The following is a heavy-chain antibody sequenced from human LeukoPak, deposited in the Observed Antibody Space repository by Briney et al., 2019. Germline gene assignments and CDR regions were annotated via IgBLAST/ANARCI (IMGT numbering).Heavy chain of an antibody. D-gene: IGHD2-2*01. J-gene: IGHJ3*02. CDR1: GFTFSSYE. CDR2: IRTAGSTI. Sequence: GESLRLSCAASGFTFSSYEMNWVRQAPGKGLEWVSYIRTAGSTIYYADSVKGRFTISRDDANNSLYLQMNSLRAEDTAVYYCVRGGYCGSTICYSLNAFDIWGQGTTVTVSS. CDR3: VRGGYCGSTICYSLNAFDI. V-gene: IGHV3-48*03.